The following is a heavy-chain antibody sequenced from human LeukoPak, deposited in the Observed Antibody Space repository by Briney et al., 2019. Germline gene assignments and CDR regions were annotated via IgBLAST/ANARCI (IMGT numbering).Heavy chain of an antibody. V-gene: IGHV4-39*01. CDR3: ARLDNDFWSGSSDY. CDR2: IYYSGST. J-gene: IGHJ4*02. D-gene: IGHD3-3*01. Sequence: PSETLSLTCTVSGGSISSSSYYWGWIRPPPGKGLEWLGSIYYSGSTYYNPSLKSRVTISVDTSKNQFSLKLSSVTAADTAVYYCARLDNDFWSGSSDYWGQGTLVTVSS. CDR1: GGSISSSSYY.